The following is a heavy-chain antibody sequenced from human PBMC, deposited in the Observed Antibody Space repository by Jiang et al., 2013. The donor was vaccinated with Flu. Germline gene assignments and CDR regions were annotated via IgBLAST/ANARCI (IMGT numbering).Heavy chain of an antibody. CDR3: AKSAYKYCSSTSCYVPFDY. J-gene: IGHJ4*02. CDR2: ISGSGGST. Sequence: MSWVRQAPGKGLEWVSAISGSGGSTYYADSVKGRFTISRDNSKNTLYLQMNSLRAEDTAVYYCAKSAYKYCSSTSCYVPFDYWGQGTLVTVSS. V-gene: IGHV3-23*01. D-gene: IGHD2-2*01.